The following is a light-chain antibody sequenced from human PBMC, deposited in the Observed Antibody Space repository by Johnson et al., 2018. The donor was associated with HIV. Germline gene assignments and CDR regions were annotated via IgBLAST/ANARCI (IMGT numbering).Light chain of an antibody. J-gene: IGLJ1*01. CDR2: DNH. CDR1: SSNIGNNY. V-gene: IGLV1-51*01. CDR3: GTWDSSLSAV. Sequence: QSVLTQPPSVSAAPGQKVTISCSGSSSNIGNNYISWYQQLPGAAPKLFIYDNHKRPSGITDRFSGSKSGTSATLAITGLQTGDEADYYCGTWDSSLSAVFGTGTKVTVL.